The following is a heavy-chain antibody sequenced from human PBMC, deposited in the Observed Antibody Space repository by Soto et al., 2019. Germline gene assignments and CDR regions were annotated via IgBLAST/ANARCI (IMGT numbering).Heavy chain of an antibody. CDR3: AGEGGGGYCSTTSCAFQH. CDR1: GFTVSTNY. J-gene: IGHJ1*01. D-gene: IGHD2-2*01. Sequence: PGGSLRLSCAASGFTVSTNYMSWVRQAPGKGLEWVSFIYSGGTTYYADSVKGRFTVSRDNSKNTLYLQMDSLRAEDTAVYYCAGEGGGGYCSTTSCAFQHWGQGTMVTVSS. CDR2: IYSGGTT. V-gene: IGHV3-66*01.